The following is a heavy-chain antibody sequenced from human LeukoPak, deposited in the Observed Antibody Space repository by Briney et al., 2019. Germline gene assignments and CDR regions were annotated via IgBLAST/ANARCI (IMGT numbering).Heavy chain of an antibody. CDR1: GFTFSSYA. D-gene: IGHD6-19*01. J-gene: IGHJ4*02. CDR2: ISGSGGST. V-gene: IGHV3-23*01. Sequence: GGSLRLSCAASGFTFSSYAVSWVRQAPGKGLEWVSAISGSGGSTYYADSVKGRFTISRDNSKNTLYLQMNSLRAEDTAVYYCAKISGAVAGRYYFDYWGQGTLVTVSS. CDR3: AKISGAVAGRYYFDY.